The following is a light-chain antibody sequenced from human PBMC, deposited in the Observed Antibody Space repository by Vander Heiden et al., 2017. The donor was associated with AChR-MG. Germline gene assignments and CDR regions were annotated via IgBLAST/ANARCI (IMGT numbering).Light chain of an antibody. V-gene: IGKV1-12*01. CDR2: SAS. J-gene: IGKJ4*01. CDR3: QQANNFPLS. Sequence: DIEMTQSPSSVSASIGDRVTITCRASQNISSGLAWYQHKPGKAPELLIYSASTLLSRVPSRFSGSGSGTAFTLTIISLQPADYSTYYCQQANNFPLSFGGGTKVDVK. CDR1: QNISSG.